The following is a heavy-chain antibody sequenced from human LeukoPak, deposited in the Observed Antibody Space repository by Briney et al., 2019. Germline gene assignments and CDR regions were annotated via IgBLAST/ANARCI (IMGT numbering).Heavy chain of an antibody. CDR2: IRYDGSNK. Sequence: GGSLRLSCAASGFTFSSYGMHWVRQAPGKGLEWVAFIRYDGSNKYYADSVKGRFTISRDNSKNTLYLQMNSLRAEDTAVYYCAKDRGIAARGGGPNDYWGQGTLVTVSS. CDR1: GFTFSSYG. CDR3: AKDRGIAARGGGPNDY. D-gene: IGHD6-6*01. V-gene: IGHV3-30*02. J-gene: IGHJ4*02.